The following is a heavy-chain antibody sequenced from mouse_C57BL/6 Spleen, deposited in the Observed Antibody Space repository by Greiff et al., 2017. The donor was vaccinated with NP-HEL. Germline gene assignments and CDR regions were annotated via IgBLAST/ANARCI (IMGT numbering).Heavy chain of an antibody. CDR3: AREGDYGSSHFDY. D-gene: IGHD1-1*01. J-gene: IGHJ2*01. CDR1: GYTFTSYW. Sequence: VQLQQPGAELVRPGTSVKLSCKASGYTFTSYWMHWVKQRPGQGLEWIGVIDPSDSYTNYNQKFKGKATLTVDTSSSTAYMQLSSLTSEDSAVYYCAREGDYGSSHFDYWGQGTTLTVSS. V-gene: IGHV1-59*01. CDR2: IDPSDSYT.